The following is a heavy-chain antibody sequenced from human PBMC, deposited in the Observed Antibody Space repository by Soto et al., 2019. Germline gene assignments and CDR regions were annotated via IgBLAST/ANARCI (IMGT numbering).Heavy chain of an antibody. CDR1: GYTFTSYG. J-gene: IGHJ3*02. D-gene: IGHD2-15*01. CDR2: ISAYNGNT. Sequence: QVQLVQSGAEVKKPGASVKVSCKASGYTFTSYGISWVRQAPGQGLEWMGWISAYNGNTNYAQKLQGRVTMTTDTSTSTAYMELRSLRSDDTTVYYCARARLPDKKSPDAFDIWGQGTMVTVSS. CDR3: ARARLPDKKSPDAFDI. V-gene: IGHV1-18*01.